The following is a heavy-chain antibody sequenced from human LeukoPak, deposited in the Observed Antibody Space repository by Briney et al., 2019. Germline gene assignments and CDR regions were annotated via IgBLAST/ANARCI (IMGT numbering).Heavy chain of an antibody. CDR3: ATVIYDYVWGSYRPGPQYFQH. V-gene: IGHV1-24*01. CDR2: FDPEDGET. Sequence: GASVKVSCKVSGYTLTELSMHWVRQAPGKGLEWMGGFDPEDGETIYAQKFQGRVTMTEDASTDTAYMELSTLRSEDTAVYYCATVIYDYVWGSYRPGPQYFQHWGQGTLVTVSS. J-gene: IGHJ1*01. D-gene: IGHD3-16*02. CDR1: GYTLTELS.